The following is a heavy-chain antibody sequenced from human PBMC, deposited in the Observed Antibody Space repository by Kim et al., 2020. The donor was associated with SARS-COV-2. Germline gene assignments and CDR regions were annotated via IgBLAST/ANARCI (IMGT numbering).Heavy chain of an antibody. V-gene: IGHV3-23*01. CDR1: GFTFSSYA. Sequence: GGSLRLSCAASGFTFSSYAMSWVRQAPGKGLEWVSAISGSGGSTYYADSVKGRFTISRDNSKNTLYLQMNSLRAEDTAVYYCAKDLRSERIAAAGVLFDYWGQGTLVTVSS. CDR2: ISGSGGST. J-gene: IGHJ4*02. D-gene: IGHD6-13*01. CDR3: AKDLRSERIAAAGVLFDY.